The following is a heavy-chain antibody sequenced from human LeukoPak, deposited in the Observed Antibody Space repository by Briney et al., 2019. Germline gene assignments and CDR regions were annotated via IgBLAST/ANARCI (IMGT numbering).Heavy chain of an antibody. CDR1: GGSISSGSYY. J-gene: IGHJ4*02. Sequence: PSETLSLTCTVSGGSISSGSYYWSWIRQPAGKGLEWIGRIYTSGSANYNPSLKSRVTISVDTSKNQFSVKLSSVTAADTAVYYCASGTTVPNFAYWGQGTLVTVSS. D-gene: IGHD4-17*01. CDR2: IYTSGSA. V-gene: IGHV4-61*02. CDR3: ASGTTVPNFAY.